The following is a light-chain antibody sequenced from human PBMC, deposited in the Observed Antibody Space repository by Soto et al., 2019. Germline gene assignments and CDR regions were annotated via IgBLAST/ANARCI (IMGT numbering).Light chain of an antibody. V-gene: IGKV3-20*01. CDR1: QSVSCSY. CDR2: AAS. J-gene: IGKJ1*01. Sequence: EIVLTQSPGTLALSPVERSTLSCRASQSVSCSYLAWYQQKPGKAPRLLIYAASSRATGIPDRFSGSGSGTDFILTISRLEPEYFAVYYCQQYCPFPWTFGQGTKVEIK. CDR3: QQYCPFPWT.